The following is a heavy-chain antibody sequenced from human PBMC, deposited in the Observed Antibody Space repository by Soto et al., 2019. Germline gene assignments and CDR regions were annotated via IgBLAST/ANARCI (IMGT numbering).Heavy chain of an antibody. CDR3: ARGGIVVVPAADIGWFDP. Sequence: HSETLSLTCTVSGGSISSYYWSWIRQPPGKGLEWIGYIYYSGSTNYNPSLKSRVTISVDTSKNQFSLKLSSVTAADTAVYYCARGGIVVVPAADIGWFDPWGQGTLVTVSS. D-gene: IGHD2-2*01. V-gene: IGHV4-59*01. J-gene: IGHJ5*02. CDR2: IYYSGST. CDR1: GGSISSYY.